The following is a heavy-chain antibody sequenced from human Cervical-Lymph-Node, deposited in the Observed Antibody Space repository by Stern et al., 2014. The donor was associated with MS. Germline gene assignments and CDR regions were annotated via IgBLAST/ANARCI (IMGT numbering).Heavy chain of an antibody. CDR3: ASGSVAALFDY. CDR1: GVSIRSGGYY. Sequence: VQLEESGPGLVKPSQTLSLTCTVSGVSIRSGGYYWSWIRQHPGKGLEWIGYIYYSGSTYYNPSLKSRVAISVDTSKNQFSLKLSSVTAADTAVYYCASGSVAALFDYWGQGTVVTVSS. D-gene: IGHD6-13*01. J-gene: IGHJ4*02. CDR2: IYYSGST. V-gene: IGHV4-31*03.